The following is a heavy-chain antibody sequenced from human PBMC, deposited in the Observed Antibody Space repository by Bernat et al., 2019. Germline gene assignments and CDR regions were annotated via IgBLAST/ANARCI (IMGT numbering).Heavy chain of an antibody. V-gene: IGHV3-30*18. Sequence: QVQLVESGGGVVQPGRSLRLSCAASGFTFSSHGMHWVRQAPGKGLEWVAVISYDGSNKYYADSVKGRFTISRDNSKNTLYLQMNSLRAEDTSVYYCAKPTYYYDSSGYYDPLYFDYWGQGTLVTVSS. D-gene: IGHD3-22*01. CDR1: GFTFSSHG. CDR3: AKPTYYYDSSGYYDPLYFDY. J-gene: IGHJ4*02. CDR2: ISYDGSNK.